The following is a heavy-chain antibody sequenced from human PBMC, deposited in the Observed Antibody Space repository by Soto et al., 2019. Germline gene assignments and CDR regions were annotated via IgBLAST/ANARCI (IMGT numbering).Heavy chain of an antibody. V-gene: IGHV3-72*01. CDR2: IRNKANRDTI. CDR3: TRDIGKYSFND. Sequence: GGSLRLSCIGSGFTLSDYRMDWVRQAPGKGLEWVARIRNKANRDTIEYAASVKGRFTISRDDSKNSLYLQMSSLRTEDTAIYFCTRDIGKYSFNDWGQGTLVTVSS. D-gene: IGHD1-26*01. CDR1: GFTLSDYR. J-gene: IGHJ4*02.